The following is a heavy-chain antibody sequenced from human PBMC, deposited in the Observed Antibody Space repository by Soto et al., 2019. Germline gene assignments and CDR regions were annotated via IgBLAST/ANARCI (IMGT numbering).Heavy chain of an antibody. CDR3: ARGSRLDSSGYYYVAY. D-gene: IGHD3-22*01. V-gene: IGHV4-34*01. CDR2: INHSGST. Sequence: QVQLQQWGAGLLKHSETLSLTCAVYGGSFSGYYWSWIRQPPGKGLEWIGEINHSGSTNYNPSLKSRVTISVDTSKNQFSLKLSSVTAADTAVYYCARGSRLDSSGYYYVAYWGQGTLVTVSS. CDR1: GGSFSGYY. J-gene: IGHJ4*02.